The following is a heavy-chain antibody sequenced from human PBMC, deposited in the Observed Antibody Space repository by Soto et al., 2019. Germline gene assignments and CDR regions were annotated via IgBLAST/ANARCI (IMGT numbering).Heavy chain of an antibody. CDR1: GGSISSGGYY. CDR2: IYYGGST. D-gene: IGHD3-3*02. CDR3: ARDVAASSFNYFDY. Sequence: SETLSLTCTASGGSISSGGYYWSWIRQHPGKGLEWIGYIYYGGSTYYNPSLKSRVTISVDTSKNQFSLKLSSVTAADTAVYYCARDVAASSFNYFDYWGQGTLVTVSS. J-gene: IGHJ4*02. V-gene: IGHV4-31*03.